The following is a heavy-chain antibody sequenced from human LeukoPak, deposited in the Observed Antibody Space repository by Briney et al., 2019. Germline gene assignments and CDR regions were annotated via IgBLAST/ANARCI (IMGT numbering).Heavy chain of an antibody. J-gene: IGHJ5*02. CDR2: ISFDGRNK. CDR1: GFTFSSYA. Sequence: GRSLRLSCAASGFTFSSYAMHWVRQAPGKGLEWVAVISFDGRNKYYADSVKGRSIISRDNSKNTLYLQMNSLRAEDTAVYYCARAVRYYYDSSGYYNNWFDPWGQGTLVTVSS. V-gene: IGHV3-30-3*01. CDR3: ARAVRYYYDSSGYYNNWFDP. D-gene: IGHD3-22*01.